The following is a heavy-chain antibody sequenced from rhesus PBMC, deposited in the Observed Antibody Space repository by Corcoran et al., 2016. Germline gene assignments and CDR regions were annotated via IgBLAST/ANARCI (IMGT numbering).Heavy chain of an antibody. CDR2: ISYSGST. CDR3: VCTGVIMHYFDY. D-gene: IGHD3-34*01. CDR1: GGSISSGYYS. V-gene: IGHV4-122*02. J-gene: IGHJ4*01. Sequence: QVQLQESGPGLVKPSETLSLTCAVSGGSISSGYYSWSWIRQPPGKGLEWIGYISYSGSTSDNPSLKSRVTMSRDTSKNQFSLKLSSVTAADTAVYYCVCTGVIMHYFDYWGQGVLVTVSS.